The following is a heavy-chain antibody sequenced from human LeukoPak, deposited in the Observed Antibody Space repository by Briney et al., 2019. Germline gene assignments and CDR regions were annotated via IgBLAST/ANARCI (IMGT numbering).Heavy chain of an antibody. Sequence: SQTLSLTCTVSGGSISSGDYYWSWICQPPGKGLEWIGYIYYSGSTYYNPSLKSRVTISVDTSKNQFSLKLSSVTAADTAVYYCARDYSNYEGRGPGDDAFDIWGQGTMVTVSS. CDR3: ARDYSNYEGRGPGDDAFDI. D-gene: IGHD4-11*01. CDR1: GGSISSGDYY. V-gene: IGHV4-30-4*01. J-gene: IGHJ3*02. CDR2: IYYSGST.